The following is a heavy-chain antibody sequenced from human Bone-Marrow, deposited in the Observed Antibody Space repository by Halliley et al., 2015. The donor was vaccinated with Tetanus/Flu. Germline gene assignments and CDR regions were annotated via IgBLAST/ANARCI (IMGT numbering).Heavy chain of an antibody. V-gene: IGHV3-66*01. CDR2: IYSGGFT. J-gene: IGHJ6*02. CDR3: VHANRIGGMDV. Sequence: EVVSLIYSGGFTNYGDSVKGRFTISRDNSKNTVYLQMNSLRAEDTAVYYCVHANRIGGMDVWGQGTTVIVSS.